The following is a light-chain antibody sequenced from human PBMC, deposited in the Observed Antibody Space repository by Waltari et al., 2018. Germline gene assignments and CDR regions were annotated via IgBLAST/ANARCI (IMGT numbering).Light chain of an antibody. CDR1: SSDVGGSNY. CDR2: DVS. Sequence: QSALTQPDSVSGSPGQSITLSCTGTSSDVGGSNYVSGYQQHPGKAPKHMIYDVSKRPSGVSNRFSGSKSGNTASLTISGLQAEDEADYYCSSYTSSSTVVFGGGTKLTVL. V-gene: IGLV2-14*01. J-gene: IGLJ2*01. CDR3: SSYTSSSTVV.